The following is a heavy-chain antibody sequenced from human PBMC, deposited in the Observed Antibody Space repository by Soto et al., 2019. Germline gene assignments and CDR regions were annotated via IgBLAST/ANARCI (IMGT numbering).Heavy chain of an antibody. Sequence: GASVKVSCKASGGTFSSYAISWVRQAPGQGLEWMGGIIPIFGTANYAQKFQGRVTITADESTSTAYMELSSLRSGDTAVYYCARSTMVRGVISFYFDYWGQGTLVTVSS. D-gene: IGHD3-10*01. V-gene: IGHV1-69*13. J-gene: IGHJ4*02. CDR1: GGTFSSYA. CDR2: IIPIFGTA. CDR3: ARSTMVRGVISFYFDY.